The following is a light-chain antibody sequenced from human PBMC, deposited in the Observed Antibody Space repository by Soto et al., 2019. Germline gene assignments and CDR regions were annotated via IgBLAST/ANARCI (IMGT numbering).Light chain of an antibody. Sequence: DIRMTQSPSTLSASVGDRVTITCRASQSISSWLAWYQQKPGKAPKLLIYDASSLESGVPSRFSGSGSGTEFTLTISSLQPDDFATYYCQQYNSYSTFAQGTKV. CDR1: QSISSW. J-gene: IGKJ1*01. CDR3: QQYNSYST. V-gene: IGKV1-5*01. CDR2: DAS.